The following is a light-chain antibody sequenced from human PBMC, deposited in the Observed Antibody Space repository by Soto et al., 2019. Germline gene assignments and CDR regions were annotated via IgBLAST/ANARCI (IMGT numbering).Light chain of an antibody. J-gene: IGLJ3*02. CDR2: DNN. Sequence: QSVLTQPPSVSAAPGQKVTISCSGSSSNIGSNYVSWYQQLPGTAPKLLICDNNKRPSGIPDRFSGSKPGTSATLGITGLQTGDEADYYCGTWDSSLSAGVFGGGTKVTVL. V-gene: IGLV1-51*01. CDR1: SSNIGSNY. CDR3: GTWDSSLSAGV.